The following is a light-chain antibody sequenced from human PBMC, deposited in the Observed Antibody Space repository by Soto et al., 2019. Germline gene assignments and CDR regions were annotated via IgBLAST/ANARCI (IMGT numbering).Light chain of an antibody. Sequence: EIVLTQSPGTLSLSPGERATLSCRASQSVSSSYLAWYQQKPGQAPRLLIYGASSRATGIPARFSGSGSGTDFTLTISSLEPEDFGVFYCQQRFDWPKITFGQGTRLEI. V-gene: IGKV3D-20*02. CDR2: GAS. J-gene: IGKJ5*01. CDR3: QQRFDWPKIT. CDR1: QSVSSSY.